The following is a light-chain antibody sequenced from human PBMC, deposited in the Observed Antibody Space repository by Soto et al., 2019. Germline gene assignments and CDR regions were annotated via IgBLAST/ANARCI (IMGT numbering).Light chain of an antibody. CDR1: QSVNGNY. CDR2: GTS. CDR3: QQCGSLPGT. J-gene: IGKJ1*01. V-gene: IGKV3-20*01. Sequence: ETLLTQSPGTLSLSPGERATLSCRASQSVNGNYLAWYQQKPGQAPRLLIYGTSSRATGIPDRFSGSGSGTDFTLTISGLEPEDFAVYYCQQCGSLPGTFGQGTKVDIK.